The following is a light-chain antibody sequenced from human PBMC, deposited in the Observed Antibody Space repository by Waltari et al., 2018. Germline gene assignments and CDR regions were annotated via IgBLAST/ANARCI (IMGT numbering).Light chain of an antibody. CDR3: QQSWDAPRT. V-gene: IGKV1-39*01. J-gene: IGKJ1*01. CDR2: SAS. Sequence: DVQMTQSPSSLSASVGDRVTINCRASQRIGHHLNWYQRQPGRGPRLLIYSASILERGVPSRFSGSGYGTDFTLTISGLQPDDFGTYFCQQSWDAPRTFGQGTKVELK. CDR1: QRIGHH.